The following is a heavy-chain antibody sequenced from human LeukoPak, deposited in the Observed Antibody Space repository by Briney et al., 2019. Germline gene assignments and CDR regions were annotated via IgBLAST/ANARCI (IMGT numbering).Heavy chain of an antibody. V-gene: IGHV3-11*01. Sequence: AGGSQRLSCAASGFTFSDYYMSWIRQAPGKGLEWVAYITSSGDDIYYADSVKGRFTISRDNAKNALFLRMSSLRVEDTATYYCASDIVATSGDFWGQGTLVSVSS. CDR2: ITSSGDDI. D-gene: IGHD5-12*01. CDR1: GFTFSDYY. CDR3: ASDIVATSGDF. J-gene: IGHJ4*02.